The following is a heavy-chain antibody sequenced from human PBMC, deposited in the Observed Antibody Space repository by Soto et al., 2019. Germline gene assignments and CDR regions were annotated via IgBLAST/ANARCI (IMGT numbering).Heavy chain of an antibody. CDR1: GGSFSGYY. Sequence: SETLSLTCAVYGGSFSGYYWSWMRQPPGKGLEWIGYIYYSGSTSYNPSLKSRVTISVDTSKNQFSLKLRSVTAADTAVYYCASDRSSGWDQGYGMDVWGQGTTVTVSS. V-gene: IGHV4-59*01. CDR3: ASDRSSGWDQGYGMDV. D-gene: IGHD6-19*01. CDR2: IYYSGST. J-gene: IGHJ6*02.